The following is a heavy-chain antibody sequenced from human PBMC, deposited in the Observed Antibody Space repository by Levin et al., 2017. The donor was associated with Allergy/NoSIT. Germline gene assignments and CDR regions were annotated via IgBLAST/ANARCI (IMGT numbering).Heavy chain of an antibody. D-gene: IGHD6-19*01. CDR3: ARVSVYSSGWYHVDY. Sequence: SQTLSLTCTVSGGSISSYYWNWIRQPPGKGLEWIGYIYYSGSTNYNPSLKSRVTISVDTSKNQFSLKLSSVTAADTAVYYCARVSVYSSGWYHVDYWGQGTLVTVSS. CDR2: IYYSGST. V-gene: IGHV4-59*01. J-gene: IGHJ4*02. CDR1: GGSISSYY.